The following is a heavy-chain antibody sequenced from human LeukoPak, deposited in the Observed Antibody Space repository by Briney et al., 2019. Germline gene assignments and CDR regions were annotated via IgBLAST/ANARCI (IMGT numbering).Heavy chain of an antibody. J-gene: IGHJ6*03. CDR1: GYTFTSYY. CDR2: INPSGGST. D-gene: IGHD5-18*01. CDR3: ARDVSRGYSYGFYYYYYYMDV. V-gene: IGHV1-46*01. Sequence: ASVKVSCKASGYTFTSYYMHWVRQAPGQGLEWMGIINPSGGSTSYAQKFQGRVTMTRDMSTSTVYMELSSLRSEDTAVYYCARDVSRGYSYGFYYYYYYMDVWGKGTTVTISS.